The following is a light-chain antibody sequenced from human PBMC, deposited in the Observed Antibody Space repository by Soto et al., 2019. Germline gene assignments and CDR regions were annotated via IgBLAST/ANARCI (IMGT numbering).Light chain of an antibody. V-gene: IGKV3-20*01. CDR1: QSGSSSY. CDR2: DAS. J-gene: IGKJ5*01. Sequence: EIVLSHSAGGVSWSPVEIGTVSFTASQSGSSSYLAWYQQKPGQAPRLLIYDASSRATGIPDRFSGSGSGTDFTLTISRLEPEDFAVYYCQQYGSSPHTFGQGTRLEIK. CDR3: QQYGSSPHT.